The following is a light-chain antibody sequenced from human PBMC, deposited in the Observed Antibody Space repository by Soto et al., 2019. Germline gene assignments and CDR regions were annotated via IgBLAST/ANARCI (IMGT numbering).Light chain of an antibody. CDR3: NSFAGRDNFVI. CDR2: EVS. V-gene: IGLV2-8*01. J-gene: IGLJ2*01. Sequence: QSVLTQPPSASASPGESVTISCTGTSTDVGGYNYISWYQQHPGKAPKLMIYEVSKRPSGVPDRFSGSKSGNTASLTVSGLQAEDEADYYCNSFAGRDNFVIFGGGTKLTVL. CDR1: STDVGGYNY.